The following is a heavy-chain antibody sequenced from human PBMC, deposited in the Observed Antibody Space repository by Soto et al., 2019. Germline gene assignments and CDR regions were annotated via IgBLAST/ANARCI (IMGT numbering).Heavy chain of an antibody. J-gene: IGHJ5*01. CDR2: INTDGSST. CDR1: GLTFSTYW. CDR3: ATVGGYNWFDS. Sequence: VQLVQSGGGLVQPGGSLRLSCAASGLTFSTYWMHWVRQAPGMGLVWVSRINTDGSSTNYADSVKGRFTISRDNAENTLYLQMNSLTAEDTAVYYWATVGGYNWFDSWGQGTLVTVSS. V-gene: IGHV3-74*01.